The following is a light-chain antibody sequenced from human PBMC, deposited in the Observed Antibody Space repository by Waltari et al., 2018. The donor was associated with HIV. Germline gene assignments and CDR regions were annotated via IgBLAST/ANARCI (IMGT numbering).Light chain of an antibody. CDR2: EVS. V-gene: IGLV2-8*01. CDR3: SSYAGSNNRWV. J-gene: IGLJ3*02. Sequence: QSDLTQPPSASGLPGQSVTISCTGPSSEVDGYNSGTWYQQHPGKAPNRMIYEVSKRPSGVPDRFSGSKSGSTASLTVSGLQAEDEADYYCSSYAGSNNRWVFGGGTKLTVL. CDR1: SSEVDGYNS.